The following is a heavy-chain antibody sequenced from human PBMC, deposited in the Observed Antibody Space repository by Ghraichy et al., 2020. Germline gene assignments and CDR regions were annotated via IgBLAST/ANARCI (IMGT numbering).Heavy chain of an antibody. V-gene: IGHV3-23*01. J-gene: IGHJ4*02. CDR1: GFSFSSYA. CDR3: AKGGLGRRPGLDY. Sequence: LSLTCGASGFSFSSYAMTWARQAPGKGLEYVSSISEGDGSTYYSGSVKGRFTISRDNSKNTLYLQLNSLRAEDTAVYYCAKGGLGRRPGLDYWGQGTLVTVSS. CDR2: ISEGDGST.